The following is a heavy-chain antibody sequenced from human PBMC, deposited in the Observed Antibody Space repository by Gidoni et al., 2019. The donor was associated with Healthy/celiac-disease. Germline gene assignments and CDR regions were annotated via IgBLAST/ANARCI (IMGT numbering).Heavy chain of an antibody. CDR1: GFTFSSYA. V-gene: IGHV3-23*01. CDR2: ISGSGGST. D-gene: IGHD3-22*01. J-gene: IGHJ4*02. Sequence: EVQLLESGGGLVQPGGSLRLSCAAYGFTFSSYAMSWVRQAPGKGLEWVSAISGSGGSTYYADSVKGRFTISRDNSKNTLYLQMNSLRAEDTAVYYCAKSGGNYYDSSGYSYWGQGTLVTVSS. CDR3: AKSGGNYYDSSGYSY.